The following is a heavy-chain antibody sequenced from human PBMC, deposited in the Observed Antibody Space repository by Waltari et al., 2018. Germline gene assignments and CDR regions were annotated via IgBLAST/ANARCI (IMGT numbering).Heavy chain of an antibody. CDR2: IYDAGST. V-gene: IGHV3-66*02. J-gene: IGHJ4*02. Sequence: EVQLVESGGGLVHPGGSLRLSCAASGFPVSANPMSWVRQAPGRGLEWVSLIYDAGSTYYPDSVRGRFTISRDNSKNTVHLQMNSLRIEDTAIYYCARARDEETAMVYFDHWGQGTLVGVSS. D-gene: IGHD5-18*01. CDR1: GFPVSANP. CDR3: ARARDEETAMVYFDH.